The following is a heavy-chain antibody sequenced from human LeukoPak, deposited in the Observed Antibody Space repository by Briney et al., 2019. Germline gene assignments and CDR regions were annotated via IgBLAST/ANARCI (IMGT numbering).Heavy chain of an antibody. V-gene: IGHV1-18*01. CDR2: ISAYNGNT. CDR1: GYTFTSYG. Sequence: ASVKVSRKASGYTFTSYGISWVRQAPGQGLEWMGWISAYNGNTNYAQKLQGRVTMTTDTSTSTAYMELRSLRSDDTAVYYCAREGAVEAAALYYYYGMDVWGQGTTVTVSS. D-gene: IGHD6-13*01. J-gene: IGHJ6*02. CDR3: AREGAVEAAALYYYYGMDV.